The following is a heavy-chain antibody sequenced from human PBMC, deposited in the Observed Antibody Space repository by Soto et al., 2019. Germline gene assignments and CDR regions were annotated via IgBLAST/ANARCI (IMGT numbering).Heavy chain of an antibody. CDR3: AHIPNYYQYDWFDP. D-gene: IGHD3-16*01. CDR1: GFSLTTRGVG. Sequence: QITLKESGPTLVKPTQHLTLTCTFSGFSLTTRGVGVGWFRQPPGKALECLALIYWDDDKRYSPSLQSRLSITKDTSKNQVVLTMTNVDPVDTATYYCAHIPNYYQYDWFDPWGQGTLVSVSS. J-gene: IGHJ5*02. CDR2: IYWDDDK. V-gene: IGHV2-5*02.